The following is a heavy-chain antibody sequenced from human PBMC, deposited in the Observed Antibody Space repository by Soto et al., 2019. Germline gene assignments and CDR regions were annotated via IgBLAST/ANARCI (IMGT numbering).Heavy chain of an antibody. CDR3: ARILCSSTSCYTFDY. Sequence: VSLRLSCAASGFTFSSYWMSWVRQAPGKGLEWVANMRQDGSEKYYVDSVKGRFTISRDNAKNSLYLQMNSLRAEDTAVYYCARILCSSTSCYTFDYWGQGTLVTVSS. D-gene: IGHD2-2*02. CDR2: MRQDGSEK. V-gene: IGHV3-7*03. J-gene: IGHJ4*02. CDR1: GFTFSSYW.